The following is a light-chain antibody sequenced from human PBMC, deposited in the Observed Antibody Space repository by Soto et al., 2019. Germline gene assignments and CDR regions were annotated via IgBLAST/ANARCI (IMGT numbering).Light chain of an antibody. Sequence: EIVLTQSPGTLSLSPGERATLSCRASQSVSSSYLAWYQQKPGQAHRLLIYGASSRATGIPDRFSGSGSGTDFTLTIRRLEPEDFAVYFCKQFGNSPWTFGQGTKVDI. CDR2: GAS. V-gene: IGKV3-20*01. CDR1: QSVSSSY. J-gene: IGKJ1*01. CDR3: KQFGNSPWT.